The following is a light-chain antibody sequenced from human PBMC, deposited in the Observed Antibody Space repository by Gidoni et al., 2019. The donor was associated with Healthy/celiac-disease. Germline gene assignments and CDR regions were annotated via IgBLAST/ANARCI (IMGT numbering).Light chain of an antibody. CDR2: AAS. CDR3: LQDYNYPLT. Sequence: AIQMTQSPSSLSASVGDRVTITCRASQGIRNDLGWYQQKPGKAPKLLIYAASSLQSGVPSRFSGRGSGTDFTLTISSLQPEDFATYYWLQDYNYPLTFGQGTKVEIK. V-gene: IGKV1-6*01. J-gene: IGKJ1*01. CDR1: QGIRND.